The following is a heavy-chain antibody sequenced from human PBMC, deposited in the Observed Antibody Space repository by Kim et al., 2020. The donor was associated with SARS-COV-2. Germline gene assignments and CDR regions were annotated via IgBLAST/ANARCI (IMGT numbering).Heavy chain of an antibody. V-gene: IGHV4-39*01. CDR2: IYYSGST. J-gene: IGHJ5*02. Sequence: SETLSLTCTVSGGSISSSSYYWGWIRQPPGKGLEWIGSIYYSGSTYYNPSLKSRVTISVDTSKNQFSLKLNSVTAADTAVYYCARQTGSSSLSLVWFDPWGQGTLVTVSS. CDR3: ARQTGSSSLSLVWFDP. D-gene: IGHD6-6*01. CDR1: GGSISSSSYY.